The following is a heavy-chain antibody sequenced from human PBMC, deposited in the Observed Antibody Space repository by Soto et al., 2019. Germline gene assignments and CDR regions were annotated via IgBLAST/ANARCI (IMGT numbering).Heavy chain of an antibody. D-gene: IGHD3-16*02. Sequence: ASVKASCKASGYTFSSYAMHWVRQAPGQRLEWMGWINVGSGNTKSAQKFQERVTITRDMSTSTVYMGLSSLRSDDTAIYYCASGKPATFGGVTVYYFYGMDVWGQGTTVTVSS. J-gene: IGHJ6*02. CDR1: GYTFSSYA. CDR2: INVGSGNT. V-gene: IGHV1-3*01. CDR3: ASGKPATFGGVTVYYFYGMDV.